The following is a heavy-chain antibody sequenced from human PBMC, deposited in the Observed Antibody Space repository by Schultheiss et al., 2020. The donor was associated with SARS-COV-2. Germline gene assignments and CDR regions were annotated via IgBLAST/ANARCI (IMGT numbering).Heavy chain of an antibody. V-gene: IGHV4-59*08. D-gene: IGHD2-21*02. J-gene: IGHJ3*02. CDR1: GGSISNDY. CDR2: IYYSGST. Sequence: SETLSLTCTVSGGSISNDYWSWIRQPPGKGLEWIGYIYYSGSTNYNPSLKSRVTISLDRSKNQFSLKLSSVTAADTAVYYCASETYCGGDCYSDAFDIWGQGTMVTVSS. CDR3: ASETYCGGDCYSDAFDI.